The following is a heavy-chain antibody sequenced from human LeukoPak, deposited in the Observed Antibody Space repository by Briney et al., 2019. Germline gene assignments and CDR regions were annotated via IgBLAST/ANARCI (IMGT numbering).Heavy chain of an antibody. V-gene: IGHV3-23*01. CDR3: ARVGPDILTGYSFDY. Sequence: GGSLRLSCAASGFTFSTYAMSWVRQAPGKGLEWVSGISGSGGSTYYADSVKGRFTISRDNSKNTLYLQMNSLRAEDTAVYYCARVGPDILTGYSFDYWGQGTLVTVSS. CDR1: GFTFSTYA. D-gene: IGHD3-9*01. J-gene: IGHJ4*02. CDR2: ISGSGGST.